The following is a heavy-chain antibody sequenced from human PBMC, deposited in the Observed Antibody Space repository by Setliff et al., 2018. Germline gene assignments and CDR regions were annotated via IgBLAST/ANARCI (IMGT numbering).Heavy chain of an antibody. CDR2: IIPIFGTA. D-gene: IGHD3-9*01. J-gene: IGHJ4*02. V-gene: IGHV1-69*13. CDR1: GGTFSSYA. CDR3: ARGGKYYDILTGYYGPTYYFDY. Sequence: SVKVSCKASGGTFSSYAISWVRQAPGQGLEWMGGIIPIFGTASYAQKFQGRVTITADESTSTAYMELSSLRSEDTAVYYCARGGKYYDILTGYYGPTYYFDYWGQGTLVTVSS.